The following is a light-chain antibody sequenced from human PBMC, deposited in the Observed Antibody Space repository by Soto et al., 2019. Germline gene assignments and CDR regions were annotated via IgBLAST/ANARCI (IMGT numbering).Light chain of an antibody. J-gene: IGKJ1*01. CDR1: QSINTF. CDR2: GAS. CDR3: QQTYTSRPWT. V-gene: IGKV1-39*01. Sequence: DIQVTQSPSSLSASVGDRVTITCRASQSINTFLNWYQQRPGKAPNLLIYGASNLQSGVASRFSGSGSGTDFTLTISSLQPEDFATYYCQQTYTSRPWTFGRGTKV.